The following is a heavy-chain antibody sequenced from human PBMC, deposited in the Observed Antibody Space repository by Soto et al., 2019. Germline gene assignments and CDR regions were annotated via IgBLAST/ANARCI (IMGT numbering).Heavy chain of an antibody. V-gene: IGHV1-3*01. CDR2: INAGNGNT. CDR1: GYTFTSYA. CDR3: ARDLFWDIVVVPLSGYYYMDV. Sequence: QVQLVQSGAEVKKPGASVKVSCKASGYTFTSYAMHWVRQAPGQRLEWMGWINAGNGNTKYSQKFQGRVTITRDTSASTAYMELSSLRSEDTAVYYCARDLFWDIVVVPLSGYYYMDVWGKGTTVTVSS. D-gene: IGHD2-2*01. J-gene: IGHJ6*03.